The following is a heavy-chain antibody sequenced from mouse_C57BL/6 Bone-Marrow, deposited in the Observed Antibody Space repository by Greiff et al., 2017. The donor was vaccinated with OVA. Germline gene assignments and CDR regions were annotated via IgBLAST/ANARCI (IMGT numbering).Heavy chain of an antibody. CDR2: IYPGSGST. V-gene: IGHV1-55*01. CDR1: GYTFTSYW. Sequence: QVQLQQPGAELVKPGASVKMSCKASGYTFTSYWITWVKPRPGQGLEWIGDIYPGSGSTNYNEKFKSKATLTVDTSTSTAYMQLSSLTSEDSAVYYCARRGDDYPFAYWGQGTLVTVSA. D-gene: IGHD2-4*01. CDR3: ARRGDDYPFAY. J-gene: IGHJ3*01.